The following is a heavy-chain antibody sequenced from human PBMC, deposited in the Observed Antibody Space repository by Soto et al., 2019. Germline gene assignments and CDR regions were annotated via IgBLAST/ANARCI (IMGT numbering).Heavy chain of an antibody. CDR2: IRTKANSYAT. D-gene: IGHD4-17*01. Sequence: EVQLVESGGGLVQPGGSLKLSCAASEFTFSDSGMHWVRQASGKGLEWVGRIRTKANSYATDYAASVKGRFTISRDDSKNRAYLPMNSLKTEDTAVYYCTRNGDYVWGMDVWGQGTTVTVSS. V-gene: IGHV3-73*02. CDR1: EFTFSDSG. J-gene: IGHJ6*02. CDR3: TRNGDYVWGMDV.